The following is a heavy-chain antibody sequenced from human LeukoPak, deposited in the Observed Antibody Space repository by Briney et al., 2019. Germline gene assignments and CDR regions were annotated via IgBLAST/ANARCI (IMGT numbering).Heavy chain of an antibody. J-gene: IGHJ4*02. D-gene: IGHD5-18*01. CDR2: IYYSGST. Sequence: SETLSLTCTVSGGSISSYYGSWIRQPPGKGLEWIGYIYYSGSTNYNPSLKSRVTISVDTSKNQFSLKLSSVTAADTAVYYCARWARGYSYGFDYWGQGTLVTVSS. V-gene: IGHV4-59*01. CDR1: GGSISSYY. CDR3: ARWARGYSYGFDY.